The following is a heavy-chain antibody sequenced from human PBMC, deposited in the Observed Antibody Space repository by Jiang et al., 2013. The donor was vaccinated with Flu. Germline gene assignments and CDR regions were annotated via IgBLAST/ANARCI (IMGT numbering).Heavy chain of an antibody. V-gene: IGHV3-11*06. CDR3: TSESFSAALY. CDR2: INRNTVGT. J-gene: IGHJ4*02. D-gene: IGHD2/OR15-2a*01. Sequence: VQLVESGGGLVKPGGSLRLSCAASGVTFSDYHVGWVRQAPGKGLEWISFINRNTVGTKYADSVRGRFTISRDNPKNSLYLQMNSLRVEDTAIYYCTSESFSAALYWGQGTLVTVSS. CDR1: GVTFSDYH.